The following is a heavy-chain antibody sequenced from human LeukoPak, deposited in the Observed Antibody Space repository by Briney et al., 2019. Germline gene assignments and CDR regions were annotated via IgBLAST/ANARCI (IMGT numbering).Heavy chain of an antibody. CDR2: ISSSGSTI. CDR1: GFTFSDYY. D-gene: IGHD6-6*01. Sequence: PGGSLRLSCAASGFTFSDYYMSWIRQAPGKGLKWVSYISSSGSTIYYADSVKGRFTISRDNTKNSLYLQMNSLRAEDTAVYYCARSGGLAARQENWFDPWGQGTLVTVSS. J-gene: IGHJ5*02. CDR3: ARSGGLAARQENWFDP. V-gene: IGHV3-11*04.